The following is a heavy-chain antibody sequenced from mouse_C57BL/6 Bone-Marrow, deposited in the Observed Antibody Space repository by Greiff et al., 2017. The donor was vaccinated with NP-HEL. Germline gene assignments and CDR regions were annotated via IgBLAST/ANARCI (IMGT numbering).Heavy chain of an antibody. CDR1: GFTFTDYY. CDR3: ARYGNYLYYFDY. CDR2: IRNKANGYTT. V-gene: IGHV7-3*01. D-gene: IGHD1-1*02. J-gene: IGHJ2*01. Sequence: DVHLVESGGGLVQPGGSLSLSCAASGFTFTDYYMSWVRQPPGKALEWLGFIRNKANGYTTEYSASVKGRFTISRDNSQSILYLQMNALRAEDSATYYCARYGNYLYYFDYWGQGTTLTVSS.